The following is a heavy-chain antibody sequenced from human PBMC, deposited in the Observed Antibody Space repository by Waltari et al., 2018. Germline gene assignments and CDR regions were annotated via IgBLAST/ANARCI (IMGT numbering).Heavy chain of an antibody. CDR1: GGSFSGYF. D-gene: IGHD3-10*01. V-gene: IGHV4-34*01. CDR3: ARVGDYHGSGRFGLDV. J-gene: IGHJ6*02. CDR2: RNRDGSN. Sequence: QVQLQQWGAGLLKPSETLSLTCAVYGGSFSGYFWSWIRKSPGKGLEWIGQRNRDGSNKFNPSLKSRVAMSVDTVKSPISLRLSSVTAADAAVYYCARVGDYHGSGRFGLDVWGQGTRVTVSS.